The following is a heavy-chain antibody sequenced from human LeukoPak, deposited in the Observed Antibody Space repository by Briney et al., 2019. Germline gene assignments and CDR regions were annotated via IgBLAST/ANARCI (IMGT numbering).Heavy chain of an antibody. CDR3: ARDGYVFWGGPIIGLGDY. CDR1: GYTFTSYG. Sequence: ASVKVSCKASGYTFTSYGISWVRQAPGQGLEWMGWINPNSGGTNYAQKFQGRVTMTRDTSISTAYMELSRLRSDDPAVYYCARDGYVFWGGPIIGLGDYWGQGTLVTASS. V-gene: IGHV1-2*02. D-gene: IGHD3-3*01. CDR2: INPNSGGT. J-gene: IGHJ4*02.